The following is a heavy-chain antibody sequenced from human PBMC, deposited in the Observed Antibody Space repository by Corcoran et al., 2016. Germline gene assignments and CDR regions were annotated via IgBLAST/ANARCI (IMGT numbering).Heavy chain of an antibody. CDR1: GFTFSSYW. CDR2: IKQDGSEK. V-gene: IGHV3-7*01. Sequence: EVQLVESGGGLVQPGGSLRLSCAASGFTFSSYWMSWVRQAPGKGLEWVANIKQDGSEKYYVDSVKGRFTISRDNAKNSLYLQMNSLRAEDTAVYYCARSLLLPYYYGMDVWGQGTTVTVSS. CDR3: ARSLLLPYYYGMDV. J-gene: IGHJ6*02. D-gene: IGHD2-15*01.